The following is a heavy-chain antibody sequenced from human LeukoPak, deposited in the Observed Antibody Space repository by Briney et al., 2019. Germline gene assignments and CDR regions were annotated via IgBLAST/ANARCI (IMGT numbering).Heavy chain of an antibody. V-gene: IGHV3-53*01. Sequence: GGSLRLSCAASGFTFSSYDMSWVRQAPGKGLEWVSVIYSGGSTYYADSVKGRFTISRDNSKNTLYLQMNSLRAEDTAVYYCARGDDSDYWGQGTLVTVSS. CDR1: GFTFSSYD. J-gene: IGHJ4*02. CDR2: IYSGGST. D-gene: IGHD3-22*01. CDR3: ARGDDSDY.